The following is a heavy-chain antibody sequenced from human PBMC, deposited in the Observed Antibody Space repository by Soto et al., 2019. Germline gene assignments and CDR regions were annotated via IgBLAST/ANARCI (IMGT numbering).Heavy chain of an antibody. Sequence: ASVKVSCKASGYTFTGYYMHWVRQAPGQGLEWMGWINPNSGGTNYAQKFQGRVTMTRDTSISTAYMELSRLRSDDTAVYYCARGGTVTTSLYYYGMDVWGQGTTVTVSS. CDR3: ARGGTVTTSLYYYGMDV. D-gene: IGHD4-17*01. CDR2: INPNSGGT. J-gene: IGHJ6*02. CDR1: GYTFTGYY. V-gene: IGHV1-2*02.